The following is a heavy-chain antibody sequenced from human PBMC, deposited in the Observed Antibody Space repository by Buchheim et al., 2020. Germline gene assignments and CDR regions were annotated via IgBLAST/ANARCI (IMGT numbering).Heavy chain of an antibody. CDR3: VRYCGYSYGCFDF. J-gene: IGHJ4*02. V-gene: IGHV3-74*01. CDR2: ISGDGSTT. D-gene: IGHD5-18*01. Sequence: EVQLVESGGGLVQPGGSLRLSCAASGFTISTYWMHWVRQAPGKGLQWVSRISGDGSTTNYADSVKGRFTISRDNAKNTLYLQMSSLTAEDTALYYCVRYCGYSYGCFDFWGQGT. CDR1: GFTISTYW.